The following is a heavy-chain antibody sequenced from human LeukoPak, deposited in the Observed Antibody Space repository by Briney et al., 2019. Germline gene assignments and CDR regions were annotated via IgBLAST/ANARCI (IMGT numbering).Heavy chain of an antibody. J-gene: IGHJ4*02. D-gene: IGHD3-22*01. Sequence: ASVNVSCKASGYTFTSYGISWVRQAPGQGLEWMGWISAYNGNTNYAQKLQGRVTMTTDTSTSTAYMELRSLRSDDTAVYYCAQSYYDSSGYYGAFDCWGQGTLVTVSS. V-gene: IGHV1-18*01. CDR3: AQSYYDSSGYYGAFDC. CDR2: ISAYNGNT. CDR1: GYTFTSYG.